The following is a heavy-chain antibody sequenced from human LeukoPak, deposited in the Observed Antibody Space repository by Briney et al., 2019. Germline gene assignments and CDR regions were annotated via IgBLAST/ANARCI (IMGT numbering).Heavy chain of an antibody. Sequence: SVKVSCKASGGTFTNHAITWVRQAPGQGLEGMGRIIPILESEDYAQKFQGRVTITTDEFKTTAYMELSSLRPDDTAVYFCARDAPGYSYGSDDFDYWGQGTLVTVSS. CDR2: IIPILESE. V-gene: IGHV1-69*11. CDR1: GGTFTNHA. D-gene: IGHD5-18*01. CDR3: ARDAPGYSYGSDDFDY. J-gene: IGHJ4*02.